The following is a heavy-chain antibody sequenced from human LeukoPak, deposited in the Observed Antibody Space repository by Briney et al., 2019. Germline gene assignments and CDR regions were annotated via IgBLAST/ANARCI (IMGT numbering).Heavy chain of an antibody. V-gene: IGHV5-51*01. Sequence: GESRRISCKGSGYIFSSYWIGWVRQMPGEGLEWMGIIYPGDSDTRYSPSFQGQVTISADKSISTAYLQWNSLRASDTAMYYCARHQYYYDTRGCYIDYWGQGTLVTVSS. CDR1: GYIFSSYW. CDR2: IYPGDSDT. D-gene: IGHD3-22*01. J-gene: IGHJ4*02. CDR3: ARHQYYYDTRGCYIDY.